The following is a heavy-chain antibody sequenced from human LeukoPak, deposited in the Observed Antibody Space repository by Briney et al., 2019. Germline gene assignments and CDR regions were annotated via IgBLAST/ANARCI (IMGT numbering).Heavy chain of an antibody. V-gene: IGHV3-73*01. CDR3: TRDRGTYNWFDP. Sequence: GGSLRLSCAASGFTFSGSAVHWVRQSSGKGLEWVGHIDKKDNLYATAYAESVKGRFTISRDDSKDMAFLHMDSLKTEDTALYYCTRDRGTYNWFDPWGQGTLVTVSS. J-gene: IGHJ5*02. CDR1: GFTFSGSA. CDR2: IDKKDNLYAT. D-gene: IGHD2-15*01.